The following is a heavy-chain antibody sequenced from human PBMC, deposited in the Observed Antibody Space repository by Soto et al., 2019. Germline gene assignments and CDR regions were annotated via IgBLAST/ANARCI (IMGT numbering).Heavy chain of an antibody. D-gene: IGHD6-6*01. V-gene: IGHV4-34*01. J-gene: IGHJ4*02. CDR3: ARGGRPLIAARRGRGLFDY. CDR1: GGSFSGYY. Sequence: SETLSLTCAVYGGSFSGYYWSWIRQPPGKGLEWIGEINHSGSTNYNPSLKSRVTISVDTSKNQFSLKLSSVTAADTAVYYCARGGRPLIAARRGRGLFDYWGQGTLVTV. CDR2: INHSGST.